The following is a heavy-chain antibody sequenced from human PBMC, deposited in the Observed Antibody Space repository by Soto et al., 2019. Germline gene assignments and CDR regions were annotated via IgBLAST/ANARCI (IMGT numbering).Heavy chain of an antibody. V-gene: IGHV4-59*12. Sequence: SETLSLTCTVSGGSISSYYWSWIRQPPGKGLEWIGYIYHSGSTNYNPSLKSRVTISVDTSKNQFSLKLSSVTAADTAVYYCARAVRWLRRKSYYYYMDVWGKGTTVTVSS. CDR1: GGSISSYY. J-gene: IGHJ6*03. CDR2: IYHSGST. D-gene: IGHD5-12*01. CDR3: ARAVRWLRRKSYYYYMDV.